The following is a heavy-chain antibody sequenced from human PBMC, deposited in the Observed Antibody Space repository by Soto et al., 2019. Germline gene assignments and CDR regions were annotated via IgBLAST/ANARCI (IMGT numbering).Heavy chain of an antibody. Sequence: QVQLVESGGGVVHPGRSLGLSCAASGFPFSSFAMHRFRKAPRKGRGWVAVISYDGSNKYYADSVKGRFTISRDNSKNTLYLQMNSLRAEDTAVYYCARGTGIAVAAPFDIWGQGTMVTVSS. CDR2: ISYDGSNK. J-gene: IGHJ3*02. CDR1: GFPFSSFA. V-gene: IGHV3-30-3*01. CDR3: ARGTGIAVAAPFDI. D-gene: IGHD6-19*01.